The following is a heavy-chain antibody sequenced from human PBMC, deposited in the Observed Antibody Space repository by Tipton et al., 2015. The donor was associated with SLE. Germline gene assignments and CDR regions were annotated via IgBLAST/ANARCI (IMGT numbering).Heavy chain of an antibody. CDR2: INHSGST. V-gene: IGHV4-34*01. D-gene: IGHD2-15*01. CDR1: GESFRGYY. J-gene: IGHJ4*02. Sequence: TLSLTCAVYGESFRGYYWSWIRQPPGKGLEWIGEINHSGSTNYNPSLKSRVIISVDTSKNQFSLKLSSVTAADTAVYYCATPGYCSGGSCYPALGYWGQGTLVTVSS. CDR3: ATPGYCSGGSCYPALGY.